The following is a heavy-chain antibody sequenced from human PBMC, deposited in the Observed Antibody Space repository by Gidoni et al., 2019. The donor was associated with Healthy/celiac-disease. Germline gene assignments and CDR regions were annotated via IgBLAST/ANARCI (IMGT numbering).Heavy chain of an antibody. V-gene: IGHV3-11*01. Sequence: QVQLVESGGGLVKPGGSLRLSCAASGFHLSDYYMSWIRQAPGKGLEWIAYISGSGSTIYYADSVKGRFTISRDNAKNSLFLQMNSLRAEDTAVYYCAREISMMVVVTAFDIWGQGTMVTVSS. CDR2: ISGSGSTI. CDR1: GFHLSDYY. D-gene: IGHD3-22*01. CDR3: AREISMMVVVTAFDI. J-gene: IGHJ3*02.